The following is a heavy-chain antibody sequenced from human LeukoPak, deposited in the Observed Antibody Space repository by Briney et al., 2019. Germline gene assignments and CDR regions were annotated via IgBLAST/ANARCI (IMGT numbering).Heavy chain of an antibody. CDR2: INHSGST. V-gene: IGHV4-34*01. D-gene: IGHD6-13*01. CDR1: GGSFSGYY. Sequence: TSETLSLTCAVYGGSFSGYYWSWIRQPPGKGLEWIGEINHSGSTNYNPSLKSRVTISVDTSKNQFSLKLSSVTAADTAVYYCARMYSSTGYNWFDPWGQGTLVTVSS. J-gene: IGHJ5*02. CDR3: ARMYSSTGYNWFDP.